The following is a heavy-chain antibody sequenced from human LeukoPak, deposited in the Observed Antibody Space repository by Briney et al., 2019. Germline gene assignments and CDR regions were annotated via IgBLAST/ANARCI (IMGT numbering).Heavy chain of an antibody. CDR3: ATMTRRGQYYFDN. D-gene: IGHD3-22*01. V-gene: IGHV4-4*09. CDR1: GVSITTYY. Sequence: SETLSLTCTVSGVSITTYYWSWVRQPPGKGLEWFGFIYHSGNTNYNPSHKSRVTMSVDTSKSQFSLRLSSVTAADTAVYYCATMTRRGQYYFDNWGQGTLVTVSS. CDR2: IYHSGNT. J-gene: IGHJ4*02.